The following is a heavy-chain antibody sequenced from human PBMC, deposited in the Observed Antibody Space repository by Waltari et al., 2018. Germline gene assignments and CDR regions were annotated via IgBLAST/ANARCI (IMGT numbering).Heavy chain of an antibody. Sequence: EVQLVESGGGLVQPGGSLRLSCAESGFTFSSYWMSWARQAPGKVLEWVANIKQDGSEKYYVDYLKGRFTISRDNAKNSLYLQMNSLRAEDTAVYYCASGWEWGAFDIWGQGTMVTVSS. CDR3: ASGWEWGAFDI. V-gene: IGHV3-7*01. CDR1: GFTFSSYW. CDR2: IKQDGSEK. J-gene: IGHJ3*02. D-gene: IGHD6-19*01.